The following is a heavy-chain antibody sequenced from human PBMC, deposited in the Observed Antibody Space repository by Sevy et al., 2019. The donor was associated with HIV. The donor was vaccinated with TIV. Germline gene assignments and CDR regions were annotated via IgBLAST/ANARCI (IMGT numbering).Heavy chain of an antibody. Sequence: ASVKVSCKASGDTFSSYAISWVRQAPGQGLEWMGGIIPIFGTANYAQKFQGRVTITADKSTSTAYMELSSLRSEDTAGYYCARSLGEGAMIVVGDAFDIWGQGTMVTVSS. CDR2: IIPIFGTA. V-gene: IGHV1-69*06. D-gene: IGHD3-22*01. CDR1: GDTFSSYA. J-gene: IGHJ3*02. CDR3: ARSLGEGAMIVVGDAFDI.